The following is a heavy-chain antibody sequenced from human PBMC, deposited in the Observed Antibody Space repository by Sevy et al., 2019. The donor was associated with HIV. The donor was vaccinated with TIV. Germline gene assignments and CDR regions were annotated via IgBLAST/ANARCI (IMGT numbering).Heavy chain of an antibody. D-gene: IGHD3-10*01. CDR3: VKVAGSGTYYSGDFDY. CDR1: GFTFINYN. V-gene: IGHV3-21*04. Sequence: GGSLRLSCAASGFTFINYNMNWVRQAPGKGLEWVASVSGSSNYIYYAESLKGRFIISRDNAKDTLYLQMNSLRAEDTALYYCVKVAGSGTYYSGDFDYWGQGTLVTVSS. CDR2: VSGSSNYI. J-gene: IGHJ4*02.